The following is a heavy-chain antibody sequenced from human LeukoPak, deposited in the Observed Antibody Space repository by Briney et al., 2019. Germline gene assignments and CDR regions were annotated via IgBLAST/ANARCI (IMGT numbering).Heavy chain of an antibody. CDR3: ARNGYNDREFDY. J-gene: IGHJ4*02. CDR1: GYTFTGYY. D-gene: IGHD5-24*01. Sequence: ASVTVSFKASGYTFTGYYMHWVRQAPGQGLEWMGWINPNSGGTNYAQKFQGRVTMTRDTSISTAYMELSRLRSDDTAVYYCARNGYNDREFDYWGQGTLVTVSS. CDR2: INPNSGGT. V-gene: IGHV1-2*02.